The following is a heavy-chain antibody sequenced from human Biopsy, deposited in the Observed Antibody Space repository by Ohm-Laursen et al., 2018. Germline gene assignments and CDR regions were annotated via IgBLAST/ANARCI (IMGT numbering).Heavy chain of an antibody. J-gene: IGHJ1*01. Sequence: ASVKVSCKTSGYTFTGYFLHWVRQVPGQGLEWMGWINPNSGTTKIAENFQGSVPMTRDTSITTAYLDLTRLTSDDTAVYFCAKGQDLTAGAEYFQYWGQGALITVSS. CDR1: GYTFTGYF. D-gene: IGHD3-9*01. CDR2: INPNSGTT. CDR3: AKGQDLTAGAEYFQY. V-gene: IGHV1-2*04.